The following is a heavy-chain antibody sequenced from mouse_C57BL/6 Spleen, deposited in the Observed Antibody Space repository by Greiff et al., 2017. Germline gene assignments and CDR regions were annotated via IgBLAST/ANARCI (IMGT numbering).Heavy chain of an antibody. J-gene: IGHJ3*01. Sequence: QVHVKQSGPELVKPGASVKISCKASGYAFSSSWMNWVKQRPGKGLEWIGRIYPGDGDTNYNGKFKGKATLTADKSSSTDYMQLSSLTSEDSAVYFCARERGNPAWFAYWGQGTLITVSA. V-gene: IGHV1-82*01. CDR3: ARERGNPAWFAY. D-gene: IGHD2-1*01. CDR2: IYPGDGDT. CDR1: GYAFSSSW.